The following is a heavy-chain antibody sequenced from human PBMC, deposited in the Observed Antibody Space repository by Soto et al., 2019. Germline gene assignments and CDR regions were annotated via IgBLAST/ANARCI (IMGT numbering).Heavy chain of an antibody. CDR2: INHSGST. D-gene: IGHD6-13*01. V-gene: IGHV4-34*01. CDR3: ARSGSSWYYYYYYMDV. Sequence: SXTLSLTCAVYGGSFSGYYWSWILQPPGKGLEWIGEINHSGSTNYNPSLKSRVTISVDTSKNQFSLKLSSVTAADTAVYYCARSGSSWYYYYYYMDVWGKGTTVTVSS. CDR1: GGSFSGYY. J-gene: IGHJ6*03.